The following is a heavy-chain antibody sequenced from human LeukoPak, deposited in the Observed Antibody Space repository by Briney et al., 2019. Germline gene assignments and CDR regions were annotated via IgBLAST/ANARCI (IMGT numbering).Heavy chain of an antibody. CDR3: ARGRAVAGYNWFDP. CDR2: MNPNSGNT. CDR1: GYTFTSYD. V-gene: IGHV1-8*01. J-gene: IGHJ5*02. D-gene: IGHD6-19*01. Sequence: ASVKVSCKPSGYTFTSYDINWVRQATGQGLEWMGWMNPNSGNTGYAQKFQGRVTMTRNTSISTAYMELSSLRSEDTAVYYCARGRAVAGYNWFDPWGQGTLVTVSS.